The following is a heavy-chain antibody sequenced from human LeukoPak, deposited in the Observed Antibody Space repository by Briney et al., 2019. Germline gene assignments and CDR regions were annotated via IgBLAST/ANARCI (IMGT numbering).Heavy chain of an antibody. CDR2: IRPMNSDV. J-gene: IGHJ4*02. CDR3: ASRPFETTVVPWDFY. CDR1: GYSFTSYW. Sequence: GESLKISCKGSGYSFTSYWISWVRQLPGKGLEWMGIIRPMNSDVRYSPSFQGQVAISADRSINTAYLQWSSLTASDTAMYYCASRPFETTVVPWDFYWGQGTQVTVSS. D-gene: IGHD4-17*01. V-gene: IGHV5-51*01.